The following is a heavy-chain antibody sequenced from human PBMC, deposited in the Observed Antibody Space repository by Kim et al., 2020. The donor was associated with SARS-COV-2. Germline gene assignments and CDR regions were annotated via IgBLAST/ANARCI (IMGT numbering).Heavy chain of an antibody. V-gene: IGHV3-15*01. CDR1: GFTFSNAW. J-gene: IGHJ5*02. D-gene: IGHD6-19*01. Sequence: GGSLRLSCAASGFTFSNAWMSWVRQAPGKGLEWVGRIKSKTDGGTTDYAAPVKGRFTISRDDSKNTLYLQMNSLKTEDTAVYYCTTDRHIAVAENWFDPWGQGTLVTVSS. CDR2: IKSKTDGGTT. CDR3: TTDRHIAVAENWFDP.